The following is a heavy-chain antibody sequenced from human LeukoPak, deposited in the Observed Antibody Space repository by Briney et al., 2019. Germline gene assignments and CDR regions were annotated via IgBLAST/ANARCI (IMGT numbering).Heavy chain of an antibody. CDR1: GGSISSSNW. Sequence: SETLSLTCAVSGGSISSSNWWSWVRQPPGKGLEWIGEIYHTGNTNYNPSLKSRVTISIDKSEINHFSLKSNSVTAADTAVYYCARRFGNHDYYYYGMDVWGQGTTVTVSS. J-gene: IGHJ6*02. CDR2: IYHTGNT. CDR3: ARRFGNHDYYYYGMDV. V-gene: IGHV4-4*02. D-gene: IGHD3-10*01.